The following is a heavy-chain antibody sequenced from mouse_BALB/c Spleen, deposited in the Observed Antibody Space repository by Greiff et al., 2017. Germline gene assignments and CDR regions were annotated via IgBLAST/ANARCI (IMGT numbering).Heavy chain of an antibody. J-gene: IGHJ1*01. CDR2: IRLKSNNYAT. CDR3: TRPDGYYGYFDV. CDR1: GFTFSNYW. D-gene: IGHD2-3*01. V-gene: IGHV6-6*02. Sequence: EVKLMESGGGLVQPGGSMKLSCVASGFTFSNYWMNWVRQSPEKGLEWVAEIRLKSNNYATHYAESVKGRFTISRDDSKSSVYLQMNNLRAEDTGIYYCTRPDGYYGYFDVWGAGTTVTVSS.